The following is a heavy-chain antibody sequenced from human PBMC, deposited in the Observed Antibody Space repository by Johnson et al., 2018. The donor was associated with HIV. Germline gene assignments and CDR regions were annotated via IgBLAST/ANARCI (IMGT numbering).Heavy chain of an antibody. D-gene: IGHD3-22*01. Sequence: QVQLVESGGGVVQPGRSLRLSCAASGFTFSSYAMHWVRQAPGKGLEWVAVISSDGSNEYYADYVRGRFTISRDSSKSALYLQMNSLRAEDTAMYYCARDRGTMIVVGSAFDIWGQGTRVTVSS. CDR2: ISSDGSNE. CDR1: GFTFSSYA. CDR3: ARDRGTMIVVGSAFDI. J-gene: IGHJ3*02. V-gene: IGHV3-30*04.